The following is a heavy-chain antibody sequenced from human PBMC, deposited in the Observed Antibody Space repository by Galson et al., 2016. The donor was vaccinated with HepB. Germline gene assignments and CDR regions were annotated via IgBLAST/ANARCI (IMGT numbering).Heavy chain of an antibody. J-gene: IGHJ4*02. CDR1: GYTFSSYS. Sequence: SVKVSCKASGYTFSSYSMHWVRQAPGQRLEWMGWINAGKGNTKFSQKFQGRVTVTRDTSASAVYMELSSLRSEDTAVYYCARDQSYYDLLTGYYYGGTLDYWGQGTLVTVSS. CDR2: INAGKGNT. D-gene: IGHD3-9*01. CDR3: ARDQSYYDLLTGYYYGGTLDY. V-gene: IGHV1-3*01.